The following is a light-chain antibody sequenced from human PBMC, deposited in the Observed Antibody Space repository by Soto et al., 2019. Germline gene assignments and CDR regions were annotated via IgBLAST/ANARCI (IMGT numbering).Light chain of an antibody. J-gene: IGKJ3*01. CDR1: QSINSRY. CDR2: GAS. Sequence: EIVLTQSPGTLSLSPGERATLSCRASQSINSRYLAWYQQKPGQAPRLLIYGASSRATGLPDRFSGSGSRTDFPLTISRLEPEDFAVYYCQQFGSSPGFTFGPGTIVDIK. V-gene: IGKV3-20*01. CDR3: QQFGSSPGFT.